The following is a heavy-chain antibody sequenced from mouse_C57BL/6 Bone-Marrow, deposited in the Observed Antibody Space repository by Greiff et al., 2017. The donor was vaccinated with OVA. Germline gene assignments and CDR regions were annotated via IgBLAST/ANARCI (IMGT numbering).Heavy chain of an antibody. J-gene: IGHJ1*03. CDR1: GFPFSSYT. CDR3: ARHNPHDPQTVYWYFHV. D-gene: IGHD2-3*01. CDR2: ISGGGGNT. Sequence: EVQLLESGGGLVKPGGSLKLSCAASGFPFSSYTMSWVRQTPEKRLEWVASISGGGGNTYYPDSVKGRFTISRDNAENTLYLQMSSLSSEDTSLYYCARHNPHDPQTVYWYFHVWGTGDTVTVST. V-gene: IGHV5-9*01.